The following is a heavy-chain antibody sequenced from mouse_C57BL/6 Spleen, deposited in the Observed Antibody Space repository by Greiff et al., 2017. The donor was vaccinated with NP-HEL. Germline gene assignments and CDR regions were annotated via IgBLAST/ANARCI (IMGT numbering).Heavy chain of an antibody. CDR1: GYTFTSYW. CDR2: IHPNSGST. V-gene: IGHV1-64*01. D-gene: IGHD1-1*01. CDR3: ARDDGSSTLDN. Sequence: VQLLQPGAELVKPGASVKLSCTASGYTFTSYWMYWVKQRPGQGLEWIGMIHPNSGSTYYHEKFKGKATLTVDKSSSTAYMQLSSLTSEDSAVYYCARDDGSSTLDNGGKGTTLTVSS. J-gene: IGHJ2*01.